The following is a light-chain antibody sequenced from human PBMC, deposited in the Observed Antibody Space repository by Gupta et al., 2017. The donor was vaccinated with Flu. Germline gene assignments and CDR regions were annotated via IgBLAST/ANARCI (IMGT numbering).Light chain of an antibody. CDR2: LNSDGSH. CDR3: QTGGTGVWV. CDR1: SGHSSYA. J-gene: IGLJ3*02. Sequence: QLVLTHSPSASASLGASVKLNCTLSSGHSSYAIAWHQQQPEKGPRYLMKLNSDGSHSKGDGIPDRFSGSSSGAERDLTISSFKYEDEADYDCQTGGTGVWVFGGGTKLTVL. V-gene: IGLV4-69*01.